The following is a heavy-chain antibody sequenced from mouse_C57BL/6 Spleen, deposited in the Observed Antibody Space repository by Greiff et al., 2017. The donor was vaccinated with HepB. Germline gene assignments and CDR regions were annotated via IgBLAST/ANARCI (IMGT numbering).Heavy chain of an antibody. CDR2: IDPETGGT. Sequence: QVQLKQSGAELVRPGASVTLSCKASGYTFTDYEMHWVKQTPVHGLEWIGAIDPETGGTAYNQKFKGKAILTADKSSSTAYMELRSLTSEDSAVYYCTSGDSSGYSDAMDYWGQGTSVTVSS. J-gene: IGHJ4*01. CDR3: TSGDSSGYSDAMDY. D-gene: IGHD3-2*02. CDR1: GYTFTDYE. V-gene: IGHV1-15*01.